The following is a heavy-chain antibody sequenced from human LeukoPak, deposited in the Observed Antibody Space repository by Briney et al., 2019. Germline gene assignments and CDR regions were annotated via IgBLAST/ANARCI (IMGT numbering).Heavy chain of an antibody. CDR3: ARARGGDMVRGVPDYFDY. CDR1: GGSISSGSYY. Sequence: SQTLSLTCTVSGGSISSGSYYWSWIRQPAGRGLEWIGRIYTSGSTNYNPSLKSRVTISVDTSKNQFSQKLSSVTAADTAVYYCARARGGDMVRGVPDYFDYWGQGTLVTVSS. D-gene: IGHD3-10*01. J-gene: IGHJ4*02. V-gene: IGHV4-61*02. CDR2: IYTSGST.